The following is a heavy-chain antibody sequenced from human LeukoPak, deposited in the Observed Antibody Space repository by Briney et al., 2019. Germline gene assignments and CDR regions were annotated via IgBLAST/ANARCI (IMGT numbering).Heavy chain of an antibody. CDR2: ISGSGGST. D-gene: IGHD3-10*01. Sequence: GGSLRLSCAASGFTFSSYAMSWVRQAPGKGLEWVSAISGSGGSTYYADSVKGRFTISRDNSKNTPYLQMNSLRAEDTAVYYCAKDRLLWFGETFDYWGQGTLVTVSS. J-gene: IGHJ4*02. V-gene: IGHV3-23*01. CDR3: AKDRLLWFGETFDY. CDR1: GFTFSSYA.